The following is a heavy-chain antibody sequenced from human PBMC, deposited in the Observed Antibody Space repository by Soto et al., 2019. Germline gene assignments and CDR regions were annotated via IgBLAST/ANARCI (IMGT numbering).Heavy chain of an antibody. J-gene: IGHJ4*02. Sequence: SVKVSCKASGGTFNSYAISWERQAPGQGLEWMGGIIPIFGTANYAQKFQGRVTITADESTSTVYMELSGLRSEDTAVYYCARGWSYDILTGYCYWGQGTLVTVS. CDR2: IIPIFGTA. V-gene: IGHV1-69*13. CDR3: ARGWSYDILTGYCY. D-gene: IGHD3-9*01. CDR1: GGTFNSYA.